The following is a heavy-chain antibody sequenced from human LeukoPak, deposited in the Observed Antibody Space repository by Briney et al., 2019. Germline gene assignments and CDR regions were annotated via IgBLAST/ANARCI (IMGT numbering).Heavy chain of an antibody. CDR3: AREIAASDAFDI. V-gene: IGHV3-21*01. J-gene: IGHJ3*02. CDR2: ISSSSSYI. CDR1: GFTFSSYN. Sequence: GGSLRLSCAASGFTFSSYNMNWVRQAPGKGLEWVSSISSSSSYIYYADSVKGRFTISRDNAKNSLYLQMNSLRAEDTAVYYCAREIAASDAFDIWGQGTMVTASS. D-gene: IGHD6-13*01.